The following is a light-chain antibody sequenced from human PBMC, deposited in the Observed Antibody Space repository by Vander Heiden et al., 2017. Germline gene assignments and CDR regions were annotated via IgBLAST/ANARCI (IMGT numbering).Light chain of an antibody. V-gene: IGKV3-15*01. CDR1: QSVRSN. J-gene: IGKJ4*01. Sequence: EIVMKQSPATLSVSTGERATLSCRASQSVRSNLAWYQLKPGQSPRLLIYGASTRATGIPARFSGSGSGTEFTLTISSLQSEDFAIYYCQQYDNWPPLTFGGGTRVEIK. CDR2: GAS. CDR3: QQYDNWPPLT.